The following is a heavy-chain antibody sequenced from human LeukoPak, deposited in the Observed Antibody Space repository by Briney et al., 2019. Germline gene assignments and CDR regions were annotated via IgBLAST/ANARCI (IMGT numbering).Heavy chain of an antibody. CDR3: ARGPPIAVAGSYYFDY. V-gene: IGHV1-8*01. Sequence: GASVKVSCKASGYTFTSYDINWVRQATGQGLGWMGWMNPNSGNTGYAQKFQGRVTMTRNTSISTAYMELSSLRSEDTAVYYCARGPPIAVAGSYYFDYWGQGTLVTVSS. D-gene: IGHD6-19*01. CDR1: GYTFTSYD. J-gene: IGHJ4*02. CDR2: MNPNSGNT.